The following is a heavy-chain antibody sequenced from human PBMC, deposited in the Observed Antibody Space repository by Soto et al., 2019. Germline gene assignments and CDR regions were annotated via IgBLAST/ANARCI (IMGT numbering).Heavy chain of an antibody. J-gene: IGHJ5*02. CDR1: GYTFTSYG. D-gene: IGHD2-2*02. CDR2: IIPIFGTA. V-gene: IGHV1-69*13. Sequence: SVKVSCKASGYTFTSYGISWVRQAPGQGLEWMGGIIPIFGTANYAQKFQGRVTITADESTSTAYMELSSLRSEDTAVYYCASSPPTVVPAAIRPVYNWFDPWGQGTLVTVSS. CDR3: ASSPPTVVPAAIRPVYNWFDP.